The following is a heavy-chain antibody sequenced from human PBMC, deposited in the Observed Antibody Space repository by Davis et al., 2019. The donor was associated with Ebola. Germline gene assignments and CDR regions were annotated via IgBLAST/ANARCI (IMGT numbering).Heavy chain of an antibody. J-gene: IGHJ6*02. CDR1: GYTFTSYD. CDR2: ISAYNGNT. V-gene: IGHV1-18*04. Sequence: ASVKVSCKTSGYTFTSYDINWVRQAPGQGLEWMGRISAYNGNTNNAQKVQGRVTMTTDTSTSTACMELRSLRSEDTAVYYCAIGAHDFWSGYGMDVWGQGTTVTVSS. CDR3: AIGAHDFWSGYGMDV. D-gene: IGHD3-3*01.